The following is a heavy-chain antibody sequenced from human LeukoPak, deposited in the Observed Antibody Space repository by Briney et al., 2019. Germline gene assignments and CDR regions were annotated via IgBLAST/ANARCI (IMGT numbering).Heavy chain of an antibody. CDR3: ARSDRDGYNALDY. Sequence: RGESLKISCQTSGXSFTNYCNTWVRQMPGKGLRCMGTVDPRDSYTNYSPSFQGHVTISADKSISTAYLQWSSLKASDTAMYYCARSDRDGYNALDYWGQGTLVTVSS. D-gene: IGHD5-24*01. CDR1: GXSFTNYC. V-gene: IGHV5-10-1*01. J-gene: IGHJ4*02. CDR2: VDPRDSYT.